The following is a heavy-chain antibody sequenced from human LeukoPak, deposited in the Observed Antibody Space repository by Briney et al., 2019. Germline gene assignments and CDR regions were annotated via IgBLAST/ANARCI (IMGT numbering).Heavy chain of an antibody. CDR2: ISYDGSNK. Sequence: PGRSLRLSCAASGFTFSSYAMHWVRQAPGKGLEWVAVISYDGSNKYYADSVKGRFTISRDNSKNTLYLQMNSLRAEDTAVYYCAKVGGSSSWYLKYDNWGQGTLVTVSS. V-gene: IGHV3-30-3*01. CDR3: AKVGGSSSWYLKYDN. D-gene: IGHD6-13*01. CDR1: GFTFSSYA. J-gene: IGHJ4*02.